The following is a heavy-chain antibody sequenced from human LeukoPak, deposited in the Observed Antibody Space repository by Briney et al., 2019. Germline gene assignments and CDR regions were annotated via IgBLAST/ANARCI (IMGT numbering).Heavy chain of an antibody. CDR1: GGSFSGYY. Sequence: SETLSLTCAVYGGSFSGYYWSWIRQPPGKGLEWIGYIYYSGSTNYNPSLKGRVTISVDTSKNQFSLKLSSVTAADTAVYYCARVAYCGGDCYLFQHWGQGTLVTVSS. V-gene: IGHV4-59*08. CDR3: ARVAYCGGDCYLFQH. J-gene: IGHJ1*01. CDR2: IYYSGST. D-gene: IGHD2-21*02.